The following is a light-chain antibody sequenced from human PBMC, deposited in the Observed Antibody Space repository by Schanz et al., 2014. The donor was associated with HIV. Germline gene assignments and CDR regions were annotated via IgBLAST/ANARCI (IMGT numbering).Light chain of an antibody. J-gene: IGLJ3*02. CDR2: GNT. CDR1: SSNIGAGYD. Sequence: QSVLTQPPSVSGAPGQRVTVSCTGSSSNIGAGYDVHWYQHRPGSAPKLLLYGNTNRPAGVPDRFSGSKSGTSASLAISGLQSEDEADYFCQSFDRSLSGSVFGGGTKLTVL. V-gene: IGLV1-40*01. CDR3: QSFDRSLSGSV.